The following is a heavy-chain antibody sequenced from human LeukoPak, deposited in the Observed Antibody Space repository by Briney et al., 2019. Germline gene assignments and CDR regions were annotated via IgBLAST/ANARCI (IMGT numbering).Heavy chain of an antibody. D-gene: IGHD3-9*01. Sequence: GGSLRLSCAASGFTFSSYAMSWVRQAPGKGLEWVSAISGSGGSTYYADSVKGRFTISRDNSENTLYLQMNSLRAEDTAVYYCAKAEGVYYDILTGYSYYFDYWGQGTLVTVSS. CDR2: ISGSGGST. V-gene: IGHV3-23*01. J-gene: IGHJ4*02. CDR1: GFTFSSYA. CDR3: AKAEGVYYDILTGYSYYFDY.